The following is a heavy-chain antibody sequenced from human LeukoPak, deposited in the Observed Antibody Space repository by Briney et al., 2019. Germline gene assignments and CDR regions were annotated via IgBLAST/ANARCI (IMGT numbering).Heavy chain of an antibody. V-gene: IGHV4-59*01. Sequence: SETLSLTCTVSGDSISSYYWSWIRQPPGKGLEWIGYIYYSGSTNYNPSLKSRVTISLDTSKNQFSLKLSSMTAADTAVYYCARGQSYGPYFDYWGQGTLVAVSS. CDR1: GDSISSYY. D-gene: IGHD5-18*01. CDR2: IYYSGST. J-gene: IGHJ4*02. CDR3: ARGQSYGPYFDY.